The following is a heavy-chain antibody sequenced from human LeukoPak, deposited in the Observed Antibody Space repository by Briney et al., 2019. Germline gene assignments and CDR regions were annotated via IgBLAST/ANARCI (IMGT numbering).Heavy chain of an antibody. Sequence: ASVKVSCKASGYTFTSYGISWVRQAPGQGLEWMGWISAYNGNTNYAQKLQGRVTMTTDTSTSTAYMELRSLRSDDTAVYYCARVDEVRWLQSPNIDYWGQGTLATVSS. V-gene: IGHV1-18*01. CDR2: ISAYNGNT. J-gene: IGHJ4*02. D-gene: IGHD5-24*01. CDR3: ARVDEVRWLQSPNIDY. CDR1: GYTFTSYG.